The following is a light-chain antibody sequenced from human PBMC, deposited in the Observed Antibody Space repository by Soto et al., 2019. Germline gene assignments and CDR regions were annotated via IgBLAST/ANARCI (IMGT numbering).Light chain of an antibody. V-gene: IGKV1-27*01. CDR2: AAS. CDR3: LLDYAYFWA. Sequence: DIQMTQSPPSLSASVGDRVTITCRASQGISNYLAWYQQKPGELPKLVIYAASILQTGVPSRFSGTGSGTDFTLTISSLQPEDFATYYCLLDYAYFWAFGQGTKVDIK. CDR1: QGISNY. J-gene: IGKJ1*01.